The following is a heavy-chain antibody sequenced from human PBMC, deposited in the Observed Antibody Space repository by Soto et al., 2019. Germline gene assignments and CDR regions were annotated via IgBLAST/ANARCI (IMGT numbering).Heavy chain of an antibody. V-gene: IGHV1-18*01. J-gene: IGHJ6*02. CDR2: ISAYNGNT. CDR3: ARQISSSWPGTFWEYYGMDV. CDR1: GYTFTSYG. Sequence: QVQLVQSGAEVKKPGASVKVSCKASGYTFTSYGISWVRQAPGQGLEWMGWISAYNGNTNYAQKLQGRVTMTTDTSTSTAYMEMRSLRSDDTAVYYCARQISSSWPGTFWEYYGMDVWGQGTTVTVSS. D-gene: IGHD6-13*01.